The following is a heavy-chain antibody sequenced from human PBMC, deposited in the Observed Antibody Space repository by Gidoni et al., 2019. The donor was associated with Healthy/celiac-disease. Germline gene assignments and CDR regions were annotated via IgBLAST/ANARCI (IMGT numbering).Heavy chain of an antibody. CDR2: INHSGST. V-gene: IGHV4-34*01. D-gene: IGHD6-6*01. CDR3: ARGRVAARPLQFDY. CDR1: GGSFRGYY. Sequence: QVQLQPWGAGLLKPSETLSLPCAVSGGSFRGYYWSWIRQPPGKGLEWIGEINHSGSTNYNPALKSRVTISVDTSKNQFSLKLSSVTAADTAVYYCARGRVAARPLQFDYWGQGTLVTVSS. J-gene: IGHJ4*02.